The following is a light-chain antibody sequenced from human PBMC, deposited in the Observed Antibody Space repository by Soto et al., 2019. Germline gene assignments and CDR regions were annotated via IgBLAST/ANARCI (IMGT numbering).Light chain of an antibody. Sequence: DIQMTQSPSTQSASVGDRVTITCRASQSISSWLAWYQQKPGKAPKLLIYDASSLESGVPSRFSGSGSGTEFTLTISSLQPDDFATYYCQQYNSYSRTFGQGTKVDI. J-gene: IGKJ1*01. CDR1: QSISSW. CDR3: QQYNSYSRT. CDR2: DAS. V-gene: IGKV1-5*01.